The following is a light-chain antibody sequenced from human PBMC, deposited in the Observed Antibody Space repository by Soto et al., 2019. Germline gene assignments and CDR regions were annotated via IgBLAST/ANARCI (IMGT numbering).Light chain of an antibody. Sequence: EIVMTQSPATLSVSPGESATLSCRASQSISGNLAWYQQKPGLSPRLLIYHTSTRATGVPAMFSGSGSGTEFSLTISSLQSEDSAVYYCQRYDNWPLTFGGGTKVDIK. CDR1: QSISGN. CDR3: QRYDNWPLT. V-gene: IGKV3-15*01. J-gene: IGKJ4*01. CDR2: HTS.